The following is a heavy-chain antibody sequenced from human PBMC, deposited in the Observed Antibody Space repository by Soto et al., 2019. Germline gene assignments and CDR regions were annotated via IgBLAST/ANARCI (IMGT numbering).Heavy chain of an antibody. Sequence: EVQLLESGGGLVQPGGSLRLSCAASGFTFSSYAMSWVRQAPGKGLEWVSAIRGSGGSTYYADSVKGRFTISRDNYNNTLYLQMNSLRAEDTAVYYCANYGSGSYYLGHWGQGTLVTVSS. V-gene: IGHV3-23*01. D-gene: IGHD3-10*01. CDR2: IRGSGGST. J-gene: IGHJ4*02. CDR1: GFTFSSYA. CDR3: ANYGSGSYYLGH.